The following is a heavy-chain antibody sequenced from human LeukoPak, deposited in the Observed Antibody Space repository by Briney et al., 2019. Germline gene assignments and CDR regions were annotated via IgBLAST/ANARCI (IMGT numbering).Heavy chain of an antibody. CDR3: ARRNAMDV. J-gene: IGHJ6*02. V-gene: IGHV3-7*03. CDR2: INRDGSER. CDR1: GFTFSNYW. Sequence: QSGGSLRLSCAASGFTFSNYWMTWVRQAPGKGLEWVANINRDGSERYYVDSVKGRFTISRDYAKSSLYLQMNSLRAEDTAVYYCARRNAMDVWGQGTTVIVFS.